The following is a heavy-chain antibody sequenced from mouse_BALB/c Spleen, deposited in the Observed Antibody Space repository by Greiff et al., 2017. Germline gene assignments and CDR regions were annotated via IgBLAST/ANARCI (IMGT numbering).Heavy chain of an antibody. CDR3: ARYGRLRNAMDY. D-gene: IGHD1-2*01. V-gene: IGHV3-8*02. CDR2: ISYSGST. Sequence: EVMLVESGPSLVKPSQTLSLTCSVTGDSITSGYWNWIRKFPGNKLEYMGYISYSGSTYYNPSLKSRISITRDTSKNQYYLQLNSVTTEDTATYYCARYGRLRNAMDYWGQGTSVTVSS. CDR1: GDSITSGY. J-gene: IGHJ4*01.